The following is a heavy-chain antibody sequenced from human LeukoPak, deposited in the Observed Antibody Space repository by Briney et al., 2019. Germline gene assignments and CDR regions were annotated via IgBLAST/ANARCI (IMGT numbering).Heavy chain of an antibody. CDR3: ATGVIRYYYYYYMDV. D-gene: IGHD3-16*02. CDR2: FDPEDGET. V-gene: IGHV1-24*01. CDR1: GYTLTELS. J-gene: IGHJ6*03. Sequence: ASVKVSCKVSGYTLTELSMHWVRQAPGKGLEWMGGFDPEDGETIYAQKFQGRVTMTEDTSTDKAYMELSSLRSEDTAVYYCATGVIRYYYYYYMDVWGKGTTVTVSS.